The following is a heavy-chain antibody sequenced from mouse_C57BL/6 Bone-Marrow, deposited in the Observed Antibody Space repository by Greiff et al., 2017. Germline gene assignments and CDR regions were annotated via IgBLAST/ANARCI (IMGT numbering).Heavy chain of an antibody. J-gene: IGHJ2*01. CDR3: TTVNFGY. CDR1: GFNIKDDY. CDR2: IDPENGDT. V-gene: IGHV14-4*01. Sequence: VQLQQSGAELVRPGASVKLSCTASGFNIKDDYMHWVKQRPEQGLEWIGWIDPENGDTEYASKFQGKATITADTSSNTAYLQLSSLTSEDAAVYYCTTVNFGYWGQGTTLTVSS.